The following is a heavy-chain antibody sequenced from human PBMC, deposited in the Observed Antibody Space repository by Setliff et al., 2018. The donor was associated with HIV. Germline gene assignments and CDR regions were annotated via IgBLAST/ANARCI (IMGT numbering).Heavy chain of an antibody. D-gene: IGHD1-26*01. CDR2: IKSDRDGGTT. V-gene: IGHV3-15*07. Sequence: PGESLKISCAASGFNFNKVWMNWVRQAPGKGLEWIGRIKSDRDGGTTDYSAPVKGRFTMSADDSRTTLYLQMDSLKTEDTAVYYCTTLVGANPYHDAFDIWGQGTMVT. CDR3: TTLVGANPYHDAFDI. CDR1: GFNFNKVW. J-gene: IGHJ3*02.